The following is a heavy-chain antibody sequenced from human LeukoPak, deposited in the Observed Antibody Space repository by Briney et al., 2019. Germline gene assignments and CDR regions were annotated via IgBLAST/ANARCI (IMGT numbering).Heavy chain of an antibody. Sequence: ASVKVSCKDCGYTFTSYGISWVRQAPGQGLEWMGWISAYNGNNNYAQKLQGRVTMTTDQSTSTAYMELRSLRSDDTAVYYCARRGRYSSSWYESQSYYFDYWGQGTLVTVSS. J-gene: IGHJ4*02. CDR1: GYTFTSYG. CDR2: ISAYNGNN. D-gene: IGHD6-13*01. V-gene: IGHV1-18*01. CDR3: ARRGRYSSSWYESQSYYFDY.